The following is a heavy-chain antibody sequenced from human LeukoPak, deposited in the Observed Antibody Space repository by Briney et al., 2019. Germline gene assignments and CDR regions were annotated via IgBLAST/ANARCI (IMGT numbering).Heavy chain of an antibody. J-gene: IGHJ3*02. CDR3: ARTPGSFDI. CDR2: IYYSEST. Sequence: PSETLSLTCTVSGVSISNYYWSWVRQPPGKGLEWIGYIYYSESTNYNPSLKSRVTMSVDTSRSQVSVRLTSVTAADTAVYYCARTPGSFDIWGQGTMVTVSS. D-gene: IGHD5-12*01. V-gene: IGHV4-59*01. CDR1: GVSISNYY.